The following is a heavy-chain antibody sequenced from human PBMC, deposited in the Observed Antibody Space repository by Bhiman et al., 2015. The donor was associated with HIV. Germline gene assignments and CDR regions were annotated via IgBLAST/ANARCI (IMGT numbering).Heavy chain of an antibody. D-gene: IGHD3-10*01. CDR1: GFTFSRNS. Sequence: EVHLVESGGGLVQAGESLRLSCAASGFTFSRNSMNWVRQAPGKGLEWVSYISSSSSTIYYADSVKGRFTISRDNAKNSLYLQMNGLRAEDTAVYYCASGSGSVNFDYWGQGTLVTVSS. J-gene: IGHJ4*02. CDR2: ISSSSSTI. CDR3: ASGSGSVNFDY. V-gene: IGHV3-48*01.